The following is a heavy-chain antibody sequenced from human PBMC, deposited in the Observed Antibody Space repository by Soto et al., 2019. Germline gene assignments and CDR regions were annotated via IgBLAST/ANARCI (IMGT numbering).Heavy chain of an antibody. D-gene: IGHD6-19*01. Sequence: EVQLVESGGGLVQPGGSLRLSCAASGFTFSSYSMNWVRQAPGKGLEWVSYISSSSSTIYYADSVKGRFTISRDNAKNSLYLQMNSLRDEDTAVYYCARTLGHSSGWYELNWFDPWGQGTQVTVSS. J-gene: IGHJ5*02. CDR3: ARTLGHSSGWYELNWFDP. CDR1: GFTFSSYS. V-gene: IGHV3-48*02. CDR2: ISSSSSTI.